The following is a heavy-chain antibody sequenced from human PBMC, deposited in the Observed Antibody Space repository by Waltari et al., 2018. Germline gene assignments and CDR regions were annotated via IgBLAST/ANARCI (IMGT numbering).Heavy chain of an antibody. CDR3: ATGGWGFYLDN. J-gene: IGHJ4*02. CDR1: GLPFSSYS. Sequence: EVQLLESGGGLVKPGGSLRLSCAASGLPFSSYSMNWVRQAPGKGLEWISSISSTGTYTHYADSVKGRFTISRDNAKNSLYLQMNSLRAEDTGVYWCATGGWGFYLDNWGQGTLVTFSS. D-gene: IGHD7-27*01. V-gene: IGHV3-21*01. CDR2: ISSTGTYT.